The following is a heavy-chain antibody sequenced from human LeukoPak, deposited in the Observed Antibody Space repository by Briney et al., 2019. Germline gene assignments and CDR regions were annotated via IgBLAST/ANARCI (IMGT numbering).Heavy chain of an antibody. Sequence: SGGSLRLSCAASGVTFSSFAMHWVRQAPGKGLEWVAVISYHGSDKFYADSVKGRFTISRGNSKNTLFLQMNSLGADDTAVYYCAAQPCSVGRCYLDYWGQGTLVTVSS. V-gene: IGHV3-30*04. CDR2: ISYHGSDK. J-gene: IGHJ4*02. D-gene: IGHD2-15*01. CDR3: AAQPCSVGRCYLDY. CDR1: GVTFSSFA.